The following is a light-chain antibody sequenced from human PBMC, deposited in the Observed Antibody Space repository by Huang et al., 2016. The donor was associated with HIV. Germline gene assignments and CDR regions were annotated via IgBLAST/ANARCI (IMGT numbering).Light chain of an antibody. V-gene: IGKV4-1*01. Sequence: DITMTQSPDSLAVSLGERATLSCRSSQSVYSSSTSKDYMAWFQQKPGQPPRLLLFWSSTREVGVPERFSGSGSGTHFTLTIANLEAEDAAIYYCQQYYSSPQTFGQGTRVEVK. J-gene: IGKJ1*01. CDR2: WSS. CDR1: QSVYSSSTSKDY. CDR3: QQYYSSPQT.